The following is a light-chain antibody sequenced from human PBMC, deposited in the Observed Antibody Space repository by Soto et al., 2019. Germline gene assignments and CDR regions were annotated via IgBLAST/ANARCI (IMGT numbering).Light chain of an antibody. V-gene: IGLV1-44*01. CDR3: AAWDDSLNGRV. J-gene: IGLJ1*01. CDR1: SSNIGSNT. CDR2: SNN. Sequence: QSVLTQPPSASGTPGQRVTISCSGSSSNIGSNTVNWYQQLPGTAPKLLIYSNNQWPSGVPDRFSGSKSGTSASLAISGLQSEDEADYYCAAWDDSLNGRVFGTGTKVTVL.